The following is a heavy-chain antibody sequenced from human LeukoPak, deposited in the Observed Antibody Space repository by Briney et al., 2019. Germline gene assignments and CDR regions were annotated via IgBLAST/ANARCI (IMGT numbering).Heavy chain of an antibody. Sequence: SVKVSCKASGGTFSSCAISWVRQAPGQGLEWMGRIIPILGIANYAQKFQGRVTITADKSTSTAYMELSSLRSEDTAVYYCARVPVAAPYYYYYYGMDVWGQGTTVTVSS. J-gene: IGHJ6*02. CDR3: ARVPVAAPYYYYYYGMDV. CDR2: IIPILGIA. V-gene: IGHV1-69*04. CDR1: GGTFSSCA.